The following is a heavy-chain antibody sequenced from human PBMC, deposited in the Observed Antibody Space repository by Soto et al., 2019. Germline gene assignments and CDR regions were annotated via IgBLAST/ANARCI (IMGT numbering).Heavy chain of an antibody. D-gene: IGHD4-17*01. CDR3: ARDHRLRPTLYYYYGMDV. J-gene: IGHJ6*02. V-gene: IGHV1-69*13. Sequence: SVKISCKASVGTFSSYAISWVRQAPGQGLEWMGGIIPIFGTANYAQKFQGRVTITADESTSTAYMELSSLRSEDTAVYYCARDHRLRPTLYYYYGMDVWGQGTTVTVSS. CDR2: IIPIFGTA. CDR1: VGTFSSYA.